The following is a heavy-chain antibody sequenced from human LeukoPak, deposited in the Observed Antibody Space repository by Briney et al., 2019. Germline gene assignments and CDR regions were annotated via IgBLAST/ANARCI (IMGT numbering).Heavy chain of an antibody. CDR2: INPSGGST. V-gene: IGHV1-46*01. J-gene: IGHJ3*02. Sequence: ASVKVSCKASGGTFSSYAISWVRQAPGQGLVWMGIINPSGGSTSYAQKFQGRVTMTRDTSTSTVYMELSSLRSEDTAVYYCARDKKIGYCSSTSCRSYDAFDIWGQGTMVTVSS. D-gene: IGHD2-2*01. CDR3: ARDKKIGYCSSTSCRSYDAFDI. CDR1: GGTFSSYA.